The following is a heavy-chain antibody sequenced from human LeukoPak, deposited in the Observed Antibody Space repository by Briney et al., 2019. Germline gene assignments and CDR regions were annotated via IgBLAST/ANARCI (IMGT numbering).Heavy chain of an antibody. J-gene: IGHJ5*02. CDR3: ARDVWSGSGSYYNWFDP. D-gene: IGHD3-10*01. CDR1: GYTFTSYG. Sequence: ASVKVSCKASGYTFTSYGISWVRQAPGQGLEWLGWISTYNGNTKYAQKLQGRVTMTTDTSTNTAYMELRSLRSDDTAVYYCARDVWSGSGSYYNWFDPWGQGTLVTVSS. V-gene: IGHV1-18*01. CDR2: ISTYNGNT.